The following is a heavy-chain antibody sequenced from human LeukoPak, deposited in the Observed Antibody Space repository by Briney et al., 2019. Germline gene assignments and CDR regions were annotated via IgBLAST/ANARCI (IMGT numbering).Heavy chain of an antibody. CDR2: ISGSGGST. Sequence: PGGSLRLSCAASGFTFSSYAMSWVRQAPGKGLEWVSAISGSGGSTYYADSVKGRFTISRDNSKNTLFLQMNSLRVEDTALYYCAKLPRGAPRRERDDAFDIWGQGTMVIVSS. J-gene: IGHJ3*02. CDR3: AKLPRGAPRRERDDAFDI. V-gene: IGHV3-23*01. D-gene: IGHD6-6*01. CDR1: GFTFSSYA.